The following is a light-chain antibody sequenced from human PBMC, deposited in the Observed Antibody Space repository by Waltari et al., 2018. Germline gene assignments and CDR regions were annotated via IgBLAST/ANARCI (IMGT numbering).Light chain of an antibody. CDR1: QGISSY. V-gene: IGKV1-9*01. CDR3: QQLNSYPST. J-gene: IGKJ5*01. CDR2: AAS. Sequence: DIQLTQSPSFLSASVGDRVTITCRTSQGISSYLAWYQQKPGKAPNLLIYAASTLQTGVPSRFSGSGSGTEFTLTISSLQPEDFTTYYCQQLNSYPSTFGQGTRLEI.